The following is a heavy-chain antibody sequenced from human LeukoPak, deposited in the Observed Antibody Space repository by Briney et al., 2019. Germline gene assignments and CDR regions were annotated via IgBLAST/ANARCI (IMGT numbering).Heavy chain of an antibody. CDR1: GFTFSSYE. CDR3: AHISSSWPDY. D-gene: IGHD6-13*01. CDR2: ISGSGGST. J-gene: IGHJ4*02. V-gene: IGHV3-23*01. Sequence: SGGSLRLSCAASGFTFSSYEMNWVRQAPGKGLEWVSAISGSGGSTYYADSVKGRFTVSRDNSKNTLYLQMNSLRAEDTAVYYCAHISSSWPDYWGQGTLVTVSS.